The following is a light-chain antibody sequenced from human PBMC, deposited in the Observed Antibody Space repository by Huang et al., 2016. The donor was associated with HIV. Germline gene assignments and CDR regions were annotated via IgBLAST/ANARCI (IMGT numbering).Light chain of an antibody. CDR2: GAS. Sequence: IVLTQTPASLSLSAGERATISCRASQSVSHYLAWYQHKPGQPPRLLIYGASRRATDIPARFNGSGSGTDFTLTISSLEAEDSALYYCQESDTWPRLTLGGGTKVEIK. CDR1: QSVSHY. J-gene: IGKJ4*01. V-gene: IGKV3-11*01. CDR3: QESDTWPRLT.